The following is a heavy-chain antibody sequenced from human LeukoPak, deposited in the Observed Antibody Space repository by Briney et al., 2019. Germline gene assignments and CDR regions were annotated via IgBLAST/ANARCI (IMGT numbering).Heavy chain of an antibody. V-gene: IGHV4-59*01. CDR1: GGSISSYY. CDR3: ARGDIAVAGTDY. J-gene: IGHJ4*02. CDR2: IYYSGST. D-gene: IGHD6-19*01. Sequence: SETLPLTCTVSGGSISSYYWSWIRQPPGKGLEWIGYIYYSGSTNYNPSLKSRVTISVDTSKNQLSLKLSSVTAADTAVYYCARGDIAVAGTDYWGQGTLVTVSS.